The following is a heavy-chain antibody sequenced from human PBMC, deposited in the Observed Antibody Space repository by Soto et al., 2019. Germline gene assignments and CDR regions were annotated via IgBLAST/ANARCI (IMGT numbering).Heavy chain of an antibody. V-gene: IGHV3-23*01. CDR2: ISANGDST. CDR1: GFTFNNYA. Sequence: EVQLLESGGGLVQPGGSLRLACEASGFTFNNYAMNWVRQAPGRGLEWVSIISANGDSTYYADSVKGRFTISRDNSQNTVFLQMNSLRAEDTAIYFCAKVRLTDYLRYAPHLWGQGTLVTVSS. D-gene: IGHD2-8*01. CDR3: AKVRLTDYLRYAPHL. J-gene: IGHJ3*01.